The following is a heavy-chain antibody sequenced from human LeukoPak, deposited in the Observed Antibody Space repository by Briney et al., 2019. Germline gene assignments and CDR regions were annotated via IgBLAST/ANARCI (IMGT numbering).Heavy chain of an antibody. J-gene: IGHJ4*02. V-gene: IGHV1-2*02. D-gene: IGHD3-3*01. CDR3: ARGYYDFWSGSTNPTNY. CDR2: INPNSGGT. Sequence: GASVKVSCKASGYTFTSYYMHWVRQAPGQGLEWMGWINPNSGGTNYAQKFQGRVTMTRDTSISTAYMELSRLRSDNTAVYYCARGYYDFWSGSTNPTNYWGQGTLVTVSS. CDR1: GYTFTSYY.